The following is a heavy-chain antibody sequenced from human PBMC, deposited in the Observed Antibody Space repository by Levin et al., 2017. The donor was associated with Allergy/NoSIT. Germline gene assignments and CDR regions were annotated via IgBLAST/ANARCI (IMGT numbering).Heavy chain of an antibody. J-gene: IGHJ6*02. Sequence: LSLTCAASGFTFSSYAMSWVRQAPGKGLEWVSAISGSGGSTYYADSVKGRFTISRDNSKNTLYLQMNSLRAEDTAVYYCAKVPRRQWLATLFSGGRWMDDWGQGTTVTVSS. V-gene: IGHV3-23*01. CDR1: GFTFSSYA. CDR2: ISGSGGST. D-gene: IGHD6-19*01. CDR3: AKVPRRQWLATLFSGGRWMDD.